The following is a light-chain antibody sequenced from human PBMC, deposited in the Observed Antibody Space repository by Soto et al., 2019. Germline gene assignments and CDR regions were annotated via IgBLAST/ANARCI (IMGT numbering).Light chain of an antibody. CDR3: QQRSTWPS. CDR1: QSIGTS. Sequence: EIVLTQSPATLSLSPGERATLSCRASQSIGTSLVWYQQKPGQTPSLLIYDTSNRATGIPARFSGSGSGTDFTLSISSLEHEDFAVYYGQQRSTWPSFGGGTKVEIK. J-gene: IGKJ4*01. V-gene: IGKV3-11*01. CDR2: DTS.